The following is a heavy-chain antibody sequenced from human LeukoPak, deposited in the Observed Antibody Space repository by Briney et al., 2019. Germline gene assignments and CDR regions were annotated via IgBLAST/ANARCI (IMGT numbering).Heavy chain of an antibody. Sequence: PGGSLRLSCAASGFTFSDYYMSWIRQAPGKGLEWASYISSSGSTIYYADSVKGRFTISRDNAKNSLYLQMSSLRAEDTAVYYCARDLHQALYYYDSSGYYYGVTTPWFDPWGQGTLVTVSS. J-gene: IGHJ5*02. D-gene: IGHD3-22*01. CDR1: GFTFSDYY. V-gene: IGHV3-11*01. CDR3: ARDLHQALYYYDSSGYYYGVTTPWFDP. CDR2: ISSSGSTI.